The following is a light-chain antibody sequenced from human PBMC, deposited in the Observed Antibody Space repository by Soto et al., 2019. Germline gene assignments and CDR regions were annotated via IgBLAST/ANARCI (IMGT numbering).Light chain of an antibody. CDR2: AAS. CDR3: QQSFTTPLT. J-gene: IGKJ4*01. CDR1: QTISSY. Sequence: GARVAITCRASQTISSYLNWYQQKPGKAPKLLIFAASSLQTGVPSRFSGSGSGTDFTLTISSLQPEDFATYFCQQSFTTPLTFGGGTKVDIK. V-gene: IGKV1-39*01.